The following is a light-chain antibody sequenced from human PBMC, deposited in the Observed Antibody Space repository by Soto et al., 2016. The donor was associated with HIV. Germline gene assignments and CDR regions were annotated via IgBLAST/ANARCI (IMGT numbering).Light chain of an antibody. J-gene: IGKJ3*01. Sequence: DIQMTRSPSTLSASVGDRVSITCRASQSIFPWLAWYQQKPGEAPTLLIYKTSSLERGVPSRFSGSGSATEFTLTISNLQPDDFATYFCQQYYRNPPAFGPGTKVETK. CDR1: QSIFPW. CDR2: KTS. V-gene: IGKV1-5*03. CDR3: QQYYRNPPA.